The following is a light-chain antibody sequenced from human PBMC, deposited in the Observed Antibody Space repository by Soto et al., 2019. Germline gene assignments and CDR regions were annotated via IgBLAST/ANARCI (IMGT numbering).Light chain of an antibody. V-gene: IGLV2-14*03. CDR2: DVT. CDR3: SSYTTSNTRQIV. J-gene: IGLJ1*01. CDR1: SSDVGGYNY. Sequence: SALNQPASVSWSPGQSITISCTGTSSDVGGYNYVSWYQHHPGKAPKLIIYDVTNRPSGVSNPFSGSKSGNTASLTISGLQPEDEADYYCSSYTTSNTRQIVFGTGTKVTVL.